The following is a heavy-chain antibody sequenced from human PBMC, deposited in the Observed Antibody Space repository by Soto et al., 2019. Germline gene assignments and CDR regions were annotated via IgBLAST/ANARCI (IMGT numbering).Heavy chain of an antibody. Sequence: GGSLRLSCSASGFTFSSYAMHWVRQAPGKGLEYVSAISSNGGSTYYADSVKGRFTISRDNSKNTLYLQMSSLRAEDTAVYYCVKDLWGMTQLQGLYYFDYWGQGTLVTVSS. V-gene: IGHV3-64D*08. CDR2: ISSNGGST. CDR3: VKDLWGMTQLQGLYYFDY. CDR1: GFTFSSYA. J-gene: IGHJ4*02. D-gene: IGHD3-16*01.